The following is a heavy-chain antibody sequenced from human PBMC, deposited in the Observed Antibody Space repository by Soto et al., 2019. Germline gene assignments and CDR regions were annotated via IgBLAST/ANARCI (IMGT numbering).Heavy chain of an antibody. D-gene: IGHD3-22*01. CDR2: IRIKAHGGAP. J-gene: IGHJ4*01. CDR1: VFTFHDDP. V-gene: IGHV3-49*03. CDR3: TRADYVSSRSDYYPDY. Sequence: GGSLRLSCTTSVFTFHDDPMTWFLQAPGKGLEWVAFIRIKAHGGAPEYAPSVKGRFTISRDDSKSVAYLQMSTLKTEDTAVYYCTRADYVSSRSDYYPDYWGHGTLVTVSS.